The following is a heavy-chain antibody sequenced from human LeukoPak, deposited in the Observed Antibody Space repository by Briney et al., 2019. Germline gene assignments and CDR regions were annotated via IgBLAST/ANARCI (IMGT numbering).Heavy chain of an antibody. CDR1: GGSISSYY. CDR2: IYTSGST. Sequence: PSETLSLTCTVSGGSISSYYWSWIRQPAGKGLEWIGRIYTSGSTNYNPSLKSRVTMSVDTSKNQFSLKLSSVTAADTAVYYCARARIAARPRYFDYWGQGTLVTVSS. V-gene: IGHV4-4*07. D-gene: IGHD6-6*01. J-gene: IGHJ4*02. CDR3: ARARIAARPRYFDY.